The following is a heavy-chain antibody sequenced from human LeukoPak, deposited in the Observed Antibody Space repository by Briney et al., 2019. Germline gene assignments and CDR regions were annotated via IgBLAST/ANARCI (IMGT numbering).Heavy chain of an antibody. V-gene: IGHV3-21*01. Sequence: PGGSLRLSCAASGFTFSSYSMNWVRQAPGKGLEWVSSISSSSSYIYYADSVKGRFTVSRDNAKNSLCLQMNSLRAEDTAVYYCARTVWGSYPYSGSYFDYWGQGTLVTVSS. CDR2: ISSSSSYI. D-gene: IGHD3-16*01. CDR3: ARTVWGSYPYSGSYFDY. CDR1: GFTFSSYS. J-gene: IGHJ4*02.